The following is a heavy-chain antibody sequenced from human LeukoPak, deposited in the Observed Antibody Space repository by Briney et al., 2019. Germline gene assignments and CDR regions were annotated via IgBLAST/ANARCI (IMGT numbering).Heavy chain of an antibody. V-gene: IGHV4-31*03. CDR1: GGSISSGGYY. CDR2: IYYSGST. Sequence: SQTLSLTCTVSGGSISSGGYYWSWIRQHPGKGLEWIGYIYYSGSTYCNPSLKSRVTISVDTSKNQFSLKLSSVTAADTAVYYCARGLLPDDAFDIWGQGTMVTVSS. D-gene: IGHD3-22*01. J-gene: IGHJ3*02. CDR3: ARGLLPDDAFDI.